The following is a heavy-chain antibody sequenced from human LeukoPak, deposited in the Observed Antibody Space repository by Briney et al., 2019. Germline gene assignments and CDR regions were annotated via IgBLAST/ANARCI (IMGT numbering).Heavy chain of an antibody. CDR2: IIPIFGTA. V-gene: IGHV1-69*13. Sequence: ASVKVSCKASGGTFSSYAISWVRQAPGQGLEWMGGIIPIFGTANYAQKFQGRVTITADESTSTAYMELSSLRSEDTAVYYCARTYDSSGYFSYYYYYGMDVWGQGTTVTVS. CDR1: GGTFSSYA. J-gene: IGHJ6*02. D-gene: IGHD3-22*01. CDR3: ARTYDSSGYFSYYYYYGMDV.